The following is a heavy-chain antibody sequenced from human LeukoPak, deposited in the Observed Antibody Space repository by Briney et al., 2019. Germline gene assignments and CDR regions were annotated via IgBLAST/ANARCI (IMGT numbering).Heavy chain of an antibody. CDR2: IYYSGST. CDR1: GGSVSSGSYY. V-gene: IGHV4-61*01. Sequence: SETLSLTCTVSGGSVSSGSYYWSWNRQPPGKGLEWIGYIYYSGSTNYNPSLKSRVTISVDTSKNQFSLKLSSVTAADTAVYYCARDRDGEQLSYWGQGTLVTVSS. CDR3: ARDRDGEQLSY. J-gene: IGHJ4*02. D-gene: IGHD3-10*01.